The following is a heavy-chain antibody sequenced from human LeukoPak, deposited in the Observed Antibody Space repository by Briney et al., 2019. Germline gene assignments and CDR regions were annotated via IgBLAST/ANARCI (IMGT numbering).Heavy chain of an antibody. J-gene: IGHJ4*02. Sequence: PGGSLRLTCVASGFTFDRYWMNWVRQAPGKGLEWVANVNHDGSEKNFVDSVKGRFTISRDNAENSLFLQMNSLRADDTAVYFCARQPIYEAYFDFWGQGTLVTVSS. CDR2: VNHDGSEK. V-gene: IGHV3-7*01. CDR1: GFTFDRYW. CDR3: ARQPIYEAYFDF. D-gene: IGHD3-16*01.